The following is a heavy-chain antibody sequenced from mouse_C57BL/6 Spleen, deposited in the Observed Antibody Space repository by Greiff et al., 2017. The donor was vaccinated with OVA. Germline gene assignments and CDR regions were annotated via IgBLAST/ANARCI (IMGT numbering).Heavy chain of an antibody. J-gene: IGHJ1*03. V-gene: IGHV1-82*01. CDR1: GYAFSSSW. CDR2: IYPGDGDT. D-gene: IGHD1-1*01. CDR3: ARSRGSGYAYFDI. Sequence: VQLQQSGPELVKPGASVKISCKASGYAFSSSWMNWVKQRPGKGLEWIGRIYPGDGDTNYNGKFKGKATLTADKSSSTAYMQLSSLTSEDSAVYFCARSRGSGYAYFDIWGTGTTVTVSS.